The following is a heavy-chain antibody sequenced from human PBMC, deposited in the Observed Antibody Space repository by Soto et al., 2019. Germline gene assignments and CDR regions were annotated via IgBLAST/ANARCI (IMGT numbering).Heavy chain of an antibody. CDR2: IGWNSGSI. D-gene: IGHD6-19*01. J-gene: IGHJ4*02. V-gene: IGHV3-9*01. Sequence: EVQLVESGGGLVQPGRSLRLFCAASGFTFDDYAMHWVRQAPGKGLEWVSGIGWNSGSIGYADSVKGRFTISRDNAKNSLYLQMNSLRAEDTALYYCGKDWPPSGCDWGPGTLVTVSS. CDR3: GKDWPPSGCD. CDR1: GFTFDDYA.